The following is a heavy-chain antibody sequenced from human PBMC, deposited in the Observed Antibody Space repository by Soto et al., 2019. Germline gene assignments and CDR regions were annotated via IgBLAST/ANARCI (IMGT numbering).Heavy chain of an antibody. D-gene: IGHD5-18*01. J-gene: IGHJ4*02. CDR1: GGSFSGYY. V-gene: IGHV4-34*01. CDR2: INHSGST. Sequence: SETLSLTCAVYGGSFSGYYWTWIRQPPGTGLEWIGEINHSGSTNYNPSLKGRVTISVDTSKNQFSLKLTSVTAADTAVYYCARLGGSRYSYGSLDYWGQGTLVTVSS. CDR3: ARLGGSRYSYGSLDY.